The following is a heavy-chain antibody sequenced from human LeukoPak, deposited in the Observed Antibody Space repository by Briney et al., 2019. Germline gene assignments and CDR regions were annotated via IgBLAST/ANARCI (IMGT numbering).Heavy chain of an antibody. Sequence: TSETLSLTCTVSGGSISRYQWSWIRQPPGKGLEWIGYISHSGSTKYNPSLKSRVTISIDTSKNQFSLKVRSVTAADTAVYYCARSYGSGSYFDSWGQGTLVTVPS. D-gene: IGHD3-10*01. V-gene: IGHV4-59*01. J-gene: IGHJ4*02. CDR3: ARSYGSGSYFDS. CDR2: ISHSGST. CDR1: GGSISRYQ.